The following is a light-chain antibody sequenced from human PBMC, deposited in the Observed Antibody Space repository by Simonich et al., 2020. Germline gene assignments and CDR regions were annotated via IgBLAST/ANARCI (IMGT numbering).Light chain of an antibody. CDR1: QSVLYSSNNKNY. J-gene: IGKJ1*01. V-gene: IGKV4-1*01. CDR3: QQYYSTPQT. CDR2: WAS. Sequence: DIVMTQSPDSLAVSLGERATINCKSSQSVLYSSNNKNYLAWYQQKPGQPPKLLIYWASPRESGVPDRFSGSGSGTDFTLTISSLQAEDGAVYYCQQYYSTPQTFGQGTKVEIK.